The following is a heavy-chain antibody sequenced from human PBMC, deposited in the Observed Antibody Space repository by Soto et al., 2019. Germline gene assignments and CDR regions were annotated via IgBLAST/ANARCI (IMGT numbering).Heavy chain of an antibody. V-gene: IGHV1-8*01. J-gene: IGHJ5*02. CDR2: MNPNNGNA. Sequence: GASVKVSCKASGFTFITYDFSWVRQAAGQGLEWMGWMNPNNGNAGFAQKFRGRIKMTRNTSISTAYLKLSSLRSDDSAVYFFAKQRGDFGSGAATFYFNPWGQGALVTVSS. CDR3: AKQRGDFGSGAATFYFNP. CDR1: GFTFITYD. D-gene: IGHD3-10*01.